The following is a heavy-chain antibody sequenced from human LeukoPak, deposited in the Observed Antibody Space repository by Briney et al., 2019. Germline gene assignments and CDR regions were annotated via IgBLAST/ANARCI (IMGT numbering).Heavy chain of an antibody. Sequence: PSETLSLTCTVSGASISSNPYYWGWIRQPPGKGLEWIGDIYYNGNTYYNVSLKSRVTISLDTSKNQFSLRLSSVTAADTAVYYCARTYYHDAFDIWGQGTMVTVSS. D-gene: IGHD3-10*01. J-gene: IGHJ3*02. V-gene: IGHV4-39*07. CDR1: GASISSNPYY. CDR3: ARTYYHDAFDI. CDR2: IYYNGNT.